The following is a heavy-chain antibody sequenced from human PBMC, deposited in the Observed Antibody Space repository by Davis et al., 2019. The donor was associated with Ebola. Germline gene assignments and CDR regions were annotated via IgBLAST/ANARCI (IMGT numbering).Heavy chain of an antibody. CDR3: ARGSAGHFDL. CDR2: IYYSGST. CDR1: GGSIGYYY. Sequence: MPSQTLSLTCTVSGGSIGYYYWSWIRQSPGKGLEWIGYIYYSGSTKYNPSHKSRVTISVDTSKNQFSLKLRSVTAADTAVYSCARGSAGHFDLWGRGTLVTVSS. J-gene: IGHJ2*01. D-gene: IGHD6-13*01. V-gene: IGHV4-59*01.